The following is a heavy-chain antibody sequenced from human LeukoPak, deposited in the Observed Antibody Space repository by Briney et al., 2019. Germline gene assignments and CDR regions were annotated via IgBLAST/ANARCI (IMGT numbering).Heavy chain of an antibody. Sequence: GGPLRLSCAASGFTVTGNYMSWVRQAPGKGLEWVSVIYSGGSTSYADSAKGRFTISRDNSKNTLYLQMNSLRAEDTAVYYCAFTAMVVNHYYGMDVWGQGTTVTVSS. CDR2: IYSGGST. J-gene: IGHJ6*02. D-gene: IGHD5-18*01. CDR3: AFTAMVVNHYYGMDV. V-gene: IGHV3-66*01. CDR1: GFTVTGNY.